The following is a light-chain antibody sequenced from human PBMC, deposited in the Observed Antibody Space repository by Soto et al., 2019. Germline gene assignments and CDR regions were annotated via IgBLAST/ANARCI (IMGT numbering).Light chain of an antibody. CDR3: QCYNSTLNAPYV. J-gene: IGLJ1*01. V-gene: IGLV1-40*01. CDR1: SSNIGAGYD. Sequence: QSVLTQPPSGSGDPGQRVTISCTGSSSNIGAGYDVHWYQHLPGTDPKLLIFGNSNRPSGVPVPDRFSGSKSGTSASLAITGLQGEDECDYYCQCYNSTLNAPYVFGPGTKVTVL. CDR2: GNS.